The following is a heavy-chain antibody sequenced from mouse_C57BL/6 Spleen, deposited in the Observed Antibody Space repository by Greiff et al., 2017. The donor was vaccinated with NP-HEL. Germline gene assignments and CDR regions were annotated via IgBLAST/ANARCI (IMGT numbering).Heavy chain of an antibody. CDR3: ARSGRGGYFDY. CDR2: INPSTGGT. D-gene: IGHD3-1*01. V-gene: IGHV1-42*01. J-gene: IGHJ2*01. Sequence: EVQLQQSGPELVKPGASVKISCKASGYSFTGYYMNWVKQSPEKSLEWIGEINPSTGGTTYNQKFKAKATLTVDKSSSTAYMQLKSLTSEDSAVYYCARSGRGGYFDYWGQGTTLTVSS. CDR1: GYSFTGYY.